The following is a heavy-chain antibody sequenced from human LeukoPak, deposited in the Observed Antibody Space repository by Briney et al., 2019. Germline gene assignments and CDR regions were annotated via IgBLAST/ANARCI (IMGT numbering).Heavy chain of an antibody. Sequence: GGSLRLSCAASGFNFSTYSMNWVRQAPGKGLVWVSRIYIDGSSTNYADSVKGRFTISRDNAKNTLYLEMNSLRAEDTAVYYCARGASARQDSWGQGTLVTVSS. CDR3: ARGASARQDS. CDR2: IYIDGSST. V-gene: IGHV3-74*01. J-gene: IGHJ4*02. CDR1: GFNFSTYS. D-gene: IGHD2-2*01.